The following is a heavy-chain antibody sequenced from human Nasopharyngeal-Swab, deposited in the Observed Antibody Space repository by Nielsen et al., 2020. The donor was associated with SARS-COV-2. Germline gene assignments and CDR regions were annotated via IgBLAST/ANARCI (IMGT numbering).Heavy chain of an antibody. CDR3: AKDTRGGSWYDF. CDR1: GFTYDDYA. Sequence: SLKISCVASGFTYDDYAMHWVRQAPGKGLEWVSGITWNSGVAYADSVKGRFTIPRDNSKNSLYLQMNSLRTEDTALYYCAKDTRGGSWYDFWGQGTLVTVS. D-gene: IGHD2-15*01. CDR2: ITWNSGV. V-gene: IGHV3-9*01. J-gene: IGHJ4*02.